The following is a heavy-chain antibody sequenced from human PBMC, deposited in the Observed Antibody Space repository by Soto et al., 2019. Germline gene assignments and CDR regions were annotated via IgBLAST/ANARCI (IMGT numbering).Heavy chain of an antibody. V-gene: IGHV3-48*04. CDR1: GFTFSTYS. CDR2: ISSSSSTI. J-gene: IGHJ4*02. Sequence: GGSLRLSCAASGFTFSTYSMNWVRQAPGKGLEWVSHISSSSSTIYYASSVEGRFTISRDNANNSVYLQMDSLRAEDTALYYCTRAAWFPYLSFYWGQGALVTVSS. D-gene: IGHD3-10*01. CDR3: TRAAWFPYLSFY.